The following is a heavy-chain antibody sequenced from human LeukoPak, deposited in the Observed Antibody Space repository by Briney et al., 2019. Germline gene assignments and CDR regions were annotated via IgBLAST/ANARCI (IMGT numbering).Heavy chain of an antibody. CDR1: GFTLSNAW. CDR3: STGGRRESDSSGFYLFYYGIDV. J-gene: IGHJ6*02. V-gene: IGHV3-15*01. D-gene: IGHD3-22*01. Sequence: PGGSLRLSCAASGFTLSNAWMNWVRQAPGKGLEWVGRIKSTTDGGTTDSAAPVKGRFTIPRDDSKNTLDLQMDSLKTEDTAVYYCSTGGRRESDSSGFYLFYYGIDVWGQGTTVTVSS. CDR2: IKSTTDGGTT.